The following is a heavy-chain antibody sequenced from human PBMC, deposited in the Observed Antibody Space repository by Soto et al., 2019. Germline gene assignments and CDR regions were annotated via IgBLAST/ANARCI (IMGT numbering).Heavy chain of an antibody. J-gene: IGHJ6*02. CDR2: IYPGDSQS. V-gene: IGHV5-51*01. Sequence: TGESLKVSCKGSGYRFTNYWIGWVRQMPGKGLEWMGIIYPGDSQSRYSPSFQGQVTISADKSISTVYLQWSSLKASDSAIYYCARQTYYYGADVWGQGTTVTVSS. CDR3: ARQTYYYGADV. CDR1: GYRFTNYW.